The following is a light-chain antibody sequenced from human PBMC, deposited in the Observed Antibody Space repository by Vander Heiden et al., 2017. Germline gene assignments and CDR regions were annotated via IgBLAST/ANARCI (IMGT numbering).Light chain of an antibody. CDR1: QGISSY. Sequence: AIRMTQSPSSFPATTGERVTITCRASQGISSYLAWYQQKPGKAPKLLIYAASTLQSGVPSRFSGSGSGTDFTLTISCLQSEDFATYYCQQYYSYPPLTFGGGTKVEIK. CDR2: AAS. CDR3: QQYYSYPPLT. J-gene: IGKJ4*01. V-gene: IGKV1-8*01.